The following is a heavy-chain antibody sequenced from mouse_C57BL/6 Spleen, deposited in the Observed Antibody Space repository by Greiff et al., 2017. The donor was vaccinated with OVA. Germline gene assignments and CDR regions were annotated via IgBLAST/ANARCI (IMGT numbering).Heavy chain of an antibody. CDR3: ASSGFTTVVATSSYFDY. D-gene: IGHD1-1*01. V-gene: IGHV1-34*01. CDR1: GYTFTDYY. J-gene: IGHJ2*01. Sequence: EVQLQESGPELVKPGASVKMSCKASGYTFTDYYMHWVKQSHGKSLEWIGYIYPNNGGNGYNQKFKGKATLPVDKSSRTAYMALRSLTSEDSAVDYCASSGFTTVVATSSYFDYWGQGTTLTVSS. CDR2: IYPNNGGN.